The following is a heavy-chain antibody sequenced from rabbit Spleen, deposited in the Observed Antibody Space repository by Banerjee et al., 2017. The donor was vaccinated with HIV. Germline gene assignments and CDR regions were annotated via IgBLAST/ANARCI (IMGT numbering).Heavy chain of an antibody. J-gene: IGHJ4*01. CDR2: IDPIFGRT. CDR1: GFDFSVYG. V-gene: IGHV1S47*01. D-gene: IGHD6-1*01. Sequence: QEQLEESGGGLVKPEGSLTLTCKASGFDFSVYGLSWVRQAPGKGLEWIGYIDPIFGRTYYANWVNGRFTLSSHNAQNTLYLQLNSLTAADTATYFCAREVLYAAYAGFGDATMYYFDLWGQGTLVTVS. CDR3: AREVLYAAYAGFGDATMYYFDL.